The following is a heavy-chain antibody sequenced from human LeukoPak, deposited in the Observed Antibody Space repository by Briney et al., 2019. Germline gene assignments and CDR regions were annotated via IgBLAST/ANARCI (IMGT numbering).Heavy chain of an antibody. CDR2: ISGSGGST. CDR1: GFTFSSYA. Sequence: GGSLRLSCAASGFTFSSYAMSWVRQAPGEGLEWVSAISGSGGSTYYADSVKGRFTISRDNAKNSLYLQMNSLRAEDTAVYYCARDFSRKVAGAFDIWGQGTMVTVSS. J-gene: IGHJ3*02. D-gene: IGHD2/OR15-2a*01. V-gene: IGHV3-23*01. CDR3: ARDFSRKVAGAFDI.